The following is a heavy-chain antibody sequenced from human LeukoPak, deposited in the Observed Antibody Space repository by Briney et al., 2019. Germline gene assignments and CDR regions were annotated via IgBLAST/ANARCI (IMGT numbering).Heavy chain of an antibody. Sequence: TETLSLTSTVSGGSISSSNWWSWVRQPPGKGLEWIGEIYHGGSTNYNPSLESRVTISVDKSKNQFSLKLSSVTAADTAVYYCASSIIRVDDLSPVDYWGRGTLVTVSS. CDR1: GGSISSSNW. J-gene: IGHJ4*02. V-gene: IGHV4-4*02. D-gene: IGHD3-16*02. CDR2: IYHGGST. CDR3: ASSIIRVDDLSPVDY.